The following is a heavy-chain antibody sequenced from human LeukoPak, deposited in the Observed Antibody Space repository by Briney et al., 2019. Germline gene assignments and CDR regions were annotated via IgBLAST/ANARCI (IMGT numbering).Heavy chain of an antibody. CDR1: GGSISSYY. J-gene: IGHJ4*02. CDR3: ARQYYDYVWGSYRYNYYFDY. Sequence: AETLSLTCTVSGGSISSYYWSWIRQPPGKGLEWIGYIYDSGSTNYNPSLKSRVTISVDTSKNQFSLKLSSVTAADTAVYYCARQYYDYVWGSYRYNYYFDYWGQGTLVTVSS. V-gene: IGHV4-59*08. CDR2: IYDSGST. D-gene: IGHD3-16*02.